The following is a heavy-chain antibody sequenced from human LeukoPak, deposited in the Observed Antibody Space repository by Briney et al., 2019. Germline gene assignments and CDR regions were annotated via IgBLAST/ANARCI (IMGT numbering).Heavy chain of an antibody. Sequence: SGGSLRLSCAASGFTFHHYAVHWVRQAPGRGLEWVAVLSFDGAHKYYAESVKGRFTISRDNSNNTLFLQMDSLRIEDTALYYCVRARAGGLDYWGQGTLVTVSS. D-gene: IGHD3-16*01. CDR3: VRARAGGLDY. J-gene: IGHJ4*02. CDR1: GFTFHHYA. V-gene: IGHV3-30*04. CDR2: LSFDGAHK.